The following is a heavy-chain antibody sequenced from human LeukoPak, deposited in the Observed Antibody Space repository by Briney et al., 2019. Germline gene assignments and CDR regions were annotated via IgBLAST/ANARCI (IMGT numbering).Heavy chain of an antibody. CDR2: IYYSGST. J-gene: IGHJ3*02. V-gene: IGHV4-59*08. CDR3: ARHEDILLWFGEIGAFDI. Sequence: SETLSLTCTVSGGSISSYYWSWIRQPPGKGLEWIGYIYYSGSTNYNPSLKSRVTISVDMSKNQFSLKLSSVTAADTAVYYCARHEDILLWFGEIGAFDIWGQGTMVTVSS. D-gene: IGHD3-10*01. CDR1: GGSISSYY.